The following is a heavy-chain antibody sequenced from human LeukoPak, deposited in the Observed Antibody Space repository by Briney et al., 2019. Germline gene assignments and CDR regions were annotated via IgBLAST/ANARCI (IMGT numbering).Heavy chain of an antibody. CDR3: ARALARGSSPYDY. D-gene: IGHD6-6*01. CDR1: GFTVSSNY. V-gene: IGHV3-53*01. J-gene: IGHJ4*02. CDR2: VYSGGST. Sequence: PGGSLRRSCAASGFTVSSNYMSRVRQAPGKGLEWVSVVYSGGSTYYADSVKGRFTISRDNSKNTLYLQMNSLRAEDTAVYYCARALARGSSPYDYWGQGTLVTVSS.